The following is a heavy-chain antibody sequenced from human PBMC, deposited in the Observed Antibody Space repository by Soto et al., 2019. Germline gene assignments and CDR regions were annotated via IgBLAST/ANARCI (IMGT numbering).Heavy chain of an antibody. J-gene: IGHJ6*02. CDR2: ISYDGNNK. D-gene: IGHD3-22*01. V-gene: IGHV3-30-3*01. CDR1: GFTYSTYT. Sequence: GGSLRLSCAASGFTYSTYTMHWVRQAPGKGLEWVAVISYDGNNKFYADSVKGRFTISRDSTKQTLYLQMNSLRAEDTAVYYCATEFYYDSSGYYSIYYGMDVWGQGTTVTVSS. CDR3: ATEFYYDSSGYYSIYYGMDV.